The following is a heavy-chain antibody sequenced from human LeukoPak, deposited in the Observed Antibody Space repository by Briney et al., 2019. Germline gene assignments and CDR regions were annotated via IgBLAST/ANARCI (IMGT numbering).Heavy chain of an antibody. J-gene: IGHJ4*02. CDR3: VKDSDHCSSDNCQGARFDF. CDR1: GFTFSHYW. CDR2: IKYDGSQQ. Sequence: GGSLRLSCAASGFTFSHYWMSWVRQAPGKGLEWVANIKYDGSQQYYVDSVRGRFTFSRDNAKNSLSLQMNSLRVDDTAVYYYVKDSDHCSSDNCQGARFDFWGQGTLVTASS. D-gene: IGHD2-2*01. V-gene: IGHV3-7*04.